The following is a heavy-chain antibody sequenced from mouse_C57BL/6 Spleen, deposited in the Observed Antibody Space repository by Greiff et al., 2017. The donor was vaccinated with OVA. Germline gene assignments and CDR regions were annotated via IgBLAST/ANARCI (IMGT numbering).Heavy chain of an antibody. CDR3: AREDYPHYAMDY. D-gene: IGHD1-1*02. V-gene: IGHV2-2*01. J-gene: IGHJ4*01. CDR1: GFSLTSYG. CDR2: IWSGGST. Sequence: VKVVESGPGLVQPSQSLSITCTVSGFSLTSYGVHWVRQSPGKGLEWLGVIWSGGSTDYNAAFISRLSISTDNSKSQVFFKMNSLQADDTAIYYCAREDYPHYAMDYWGQGTSVTVSS.